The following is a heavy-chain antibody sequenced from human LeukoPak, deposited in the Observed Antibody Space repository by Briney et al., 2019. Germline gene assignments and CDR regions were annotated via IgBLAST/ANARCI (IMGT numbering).Heavy chain of an antibody. D-gene: IGHD1-26*01. V-gene: IGHV1-69*04. CDR1: GGTFSSYA. CDR2: IIPILGIA. CDR3: ARDLAPSYSGYYGMDV. J-gene: IGHJ6*02. Sequence: SVKVSCKASGGTFSSYAISWVRQAPGQGLEWMGRIIPILGIANYAQKFQGRVTITADKSTSTAYMELSSLRSEDTAVYYCARDLAPSYSGYYGMDVWGQGTTVTVSS.